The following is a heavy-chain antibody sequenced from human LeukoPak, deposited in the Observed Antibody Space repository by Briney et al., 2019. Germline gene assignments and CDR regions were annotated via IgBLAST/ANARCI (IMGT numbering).Heavy chain of an antibody. Sequence: PSGTLSLTCTVSGGTISSYYWSWIRQPPGKGLEWIAYISDIGSINHNPSLKSRVTISLDTSKNQFSLKLSSVTAADTAVYYCAGHHPRNTVDFWGQGTLVTVSS. J-gene: IGHJ4*02. D-gene: IGHD2/OR15-2a*01. CDR1: GGTISSYY. CDR3: AGHHPRNTVDF. CDR2: ISDIGSI. V-gene: IGHV4-59*08.